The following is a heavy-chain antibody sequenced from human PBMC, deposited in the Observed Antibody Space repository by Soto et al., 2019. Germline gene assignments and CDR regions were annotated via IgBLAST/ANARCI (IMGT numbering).Heavy chain of an antibody. Sequence: QVQLVESEGGVVQPGRSLRLSCAASGFTFSSYGMHWVRQAPGKGLEWVAVISYDGSNKYYADSVKGRFTISRDNSKNTLYLQMNSLRAEDTAVYYCAKDLLVATINYYYYGMDVWGQGTTVTVSS. J-gene: IGHJ6*02. V-gene: IGHV3-30*18. D-gene: IGHD5-12*01. CDR2: ISYDGSNK. CDR3: AKDLLVATINYYYYGMDV. CDR1: GFTFSSYG.